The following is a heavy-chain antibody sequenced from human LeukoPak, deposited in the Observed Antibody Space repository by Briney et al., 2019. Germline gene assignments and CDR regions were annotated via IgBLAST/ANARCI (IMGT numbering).Heavy chain of an antibody. J-gene: IGHJ6*04. V-gene: IGHV4-59*01. CDR2: IYYSGST. CDR3: ARVWAGTAMVPNYYYYGMDV. D-gene: IGHD5-18*01. CDR1: GGSISSYY. Sequence: SETLSLTCTVSGGSISSYYWSWIRQPPGKGLEWIGDIYYSGSTNYNPSLKSRVTISVDTSKNQFSLKLSSVTAAATAVYYCARVWAGTAMVPNYYYYGMDVWGKGTTVTVSS.